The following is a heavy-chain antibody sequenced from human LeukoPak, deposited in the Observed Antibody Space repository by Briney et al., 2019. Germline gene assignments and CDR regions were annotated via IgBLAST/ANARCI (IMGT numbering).Heavy chain of an antibody. V-gene: IGHV3-53*01. CDR2: IYSGGST. D-gene: IGHD3-10*01. CDR3: AKVRGITMVRGPLDY. CDR1: GFTVSSNY. Sequence: GGSLRLSCAASGFTVSSNYMSWVRQAPGKGLEWVSVIYSGGSTYYADSVKGRFTISRDNSKNTLYLQMNSLRAEDTAVYYCAKVRGITMVRGPLDYWGQGTLVTVSS. J-gene: IGHJ4*02.